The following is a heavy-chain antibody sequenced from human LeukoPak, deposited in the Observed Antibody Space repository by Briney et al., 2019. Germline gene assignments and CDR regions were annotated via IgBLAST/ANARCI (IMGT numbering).Heavy chain of an antibody. J-gene: IGHJ4*02. CDR1: GFSLSTSGVG. V-gene: IGHV2-5*01. Sequence: RGSGPTLVNPTQTLTLTCTFSGFSLSTSGVGVGWIRQPPGKALEWLAVIYWNDDKRYRPSLKSGLTMNKDVSNNQVVLTMTNMDPADTGTYYCAHTGYYNDGSGYSFSNWGQGTLVTVSS. CDR2: IYWNDDK. CDR3: AHTGYYNDGSGYSFSN. D-gene: IGHD3-22*01.